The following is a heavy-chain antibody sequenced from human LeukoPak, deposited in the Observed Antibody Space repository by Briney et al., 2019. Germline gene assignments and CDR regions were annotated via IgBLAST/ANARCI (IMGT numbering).Heavy chain of an antibody. CDR3: ARVIGVVPAATDAFDI. D-gene: IGHD2-2*01. V-gene: IGHV1-2*02. Sequence: ASVKVSCKASGYTFTGYYMHWVRQAPGQGLEWMGWINPNSGGTNYAQKFQGRVTMTRDTSISTAYMELSRLRSDDTAVYYCARVIGVVPAATDAFDIWGQGTMATVSS. CDR1: GYTFTGYY. J-gene: IGHJ3*02. CDR2: INPNSGGT.